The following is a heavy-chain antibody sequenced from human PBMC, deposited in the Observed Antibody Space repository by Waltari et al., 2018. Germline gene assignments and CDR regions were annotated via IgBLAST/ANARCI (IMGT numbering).Heavy chain of an antibody. CDR1: GFTFGSYA. CDR2: INGGGSTT. Sequence: VQLLESGGDLVQPGKSLRLSCAASGFTFGSYAVRWVRQVPGGGLEWVSTINGGGSTTFYAGSVKGRFTVSRDNSKNTLYLQINSLRVDDTAVYYCARDSWNNIWHRDYWGQGTLVTVSS. CDR3: ARDSWNNIWHRDY. J-gene: IGHJ4*02. D-gene: IGHD1-1*01. V-gene: IGHV3-23*01.